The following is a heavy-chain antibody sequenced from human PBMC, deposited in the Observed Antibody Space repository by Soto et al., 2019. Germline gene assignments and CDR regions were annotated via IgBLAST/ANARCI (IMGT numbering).Heavy chain of an antibody. Sequence: LSLTCTVSGGSISSGDYYWSWIRQPPGKGLEWIGYIYYSGSTYYNPSLKSRVTISVDTSKNQFSLKLSSVTAADTAVYYCARAFREYCSCGSCYPRYRLAPWGQGTLVTVSS. CDR3: ARAFREYCSCGSCYPRYRLAP. V-gene: IGHV4-30-4*01. D-gene: IGHD2-15*01. CDR1: GGSISSGDYY. J-gene: IGHJ5*02. CDR2: IYYSGST.